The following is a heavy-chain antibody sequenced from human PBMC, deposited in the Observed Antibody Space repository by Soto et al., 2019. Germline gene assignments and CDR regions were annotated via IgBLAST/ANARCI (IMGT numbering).Heavy chain of an antibody. V-gene: IGHV1-69*01. J-gene: IGHJ6*02. Sequence: QVQLVQSGAEVKKPGSSVKVSSKASGGTFSSYAISWVRQAPGQGLEWMGGIIPIFGTANYAQKFQGRVTITADESTSTAYMELSSLRSEDTAVYYCARSTIFGVVITNYYYYGMDVWGQGTTVTVSS. CDR1: GGTFSSYA. CDR3: ARSTIFGVVITNYYYYGMDV. D-gene: IGHD3-3*01. CDR2: IIPIFGTA.